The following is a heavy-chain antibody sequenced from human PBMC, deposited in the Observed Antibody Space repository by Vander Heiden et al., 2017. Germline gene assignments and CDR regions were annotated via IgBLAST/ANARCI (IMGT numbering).Heavy chain of an antibody. Sequence: QITLKESGPTLVKLTQTLTLTCTFSGFSLSTSVLGVGWIRRPPGKALEWLAMIYGNDDKHYSPSLKSRLTITKETSKNRVVLTMTNMDPVDTATYYCAHAKGDIVVVPAAYIGSFDYWGQGTLVTVSS. J-gene: IGHJ4*02. CDR2: IYGNDDK. CDR3: AHAKGDIVVVPAAYIGSFDY. D-gene: IGHD2-2*01. V-gene: IGHV2-5*01. CDR1: GFSLSTSVLG.